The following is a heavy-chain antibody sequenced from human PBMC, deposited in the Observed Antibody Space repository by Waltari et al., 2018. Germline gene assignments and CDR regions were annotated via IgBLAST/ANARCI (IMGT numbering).Heavy chain of an antibody. D-gene: IGHD3-9*01. V-gene: IGHV1-46*04. Sequence: QVQLVQSGAEVKKPGASVKISCRASGYIFTSPYIHWVRQAPGQGLEWMGVINPSDGSTSYAQKLQGRVTMTRDTSTSTVYMELSSLRSEDTAVYFCARRDETGSYYYYGIDVWGQGTTVTVSS. CDR3: ARRDETGSYYYYGIDV. CDR1: GYIFTSPY. J-gene: IGHJ6*02. CDR2: INPSDGST.